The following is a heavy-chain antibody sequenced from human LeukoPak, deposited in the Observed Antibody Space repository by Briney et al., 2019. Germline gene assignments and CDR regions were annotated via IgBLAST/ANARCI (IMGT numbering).Heavy chain of an antibody. D-gene: IGHD4-23*01. CDR1: GFTFSSYS. Sequence: GGSLRLSCADSGFTFSSYSMNWVRQAPGKGLEWVSSISSSSSYIYYADSVKGRFTISRDNAKNSLYLQMNSLRAEDTAVYYCAIPGNGTPDYWGQGTLVTVSS. V-gene: IGHV3-21*01. CDR2: ISSSSSYI. CDR3: AIPGNGTPDY. J-gene: IGHJ4*02.